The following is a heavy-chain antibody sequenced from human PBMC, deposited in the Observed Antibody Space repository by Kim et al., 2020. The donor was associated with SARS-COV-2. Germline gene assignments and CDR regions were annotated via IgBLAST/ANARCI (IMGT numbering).Heavy chain of an antibody. CDR1: GGTFSSYA. V-gene: IGHV1-69*13. J-gene: IGHJ2*01. D-gene: IGHD3-22*01. Sequence: SVKVSCKASGGTFSSYAISWVRQAPGQGLEWMGGIIPIFGTANYAQKFQGRVTITADESTSTAYMELSSLRSEDTAVYYCARDPDYYDSSGYGHFGYFDLWGRGTLVTVSS. CDR2: IIPIFGTA. CDR3: ARDPDYYDSSGYGHFGYFDL.